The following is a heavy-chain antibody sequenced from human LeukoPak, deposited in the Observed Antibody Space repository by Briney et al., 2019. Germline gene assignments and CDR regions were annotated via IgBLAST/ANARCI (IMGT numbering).Heavy chain of an antibody. CDR2: INYSGST. CDR3: AGRRSLVEATTY. CDR1: GGSISSYY. Sequence: PWETLSLTCTVSGGSISSYYWSWMRQPPGKGLEWRGYINYSGSTNYNPSHKSRVTLSVDTSKNQFSLKRRSVTAADTAVYYCAGRRSLVEATTYWGQGTLVTVSS. J-gene: IGHJ4*02. V-gene: IGHV4-59*01. D-gene: IGHD5-12*01.